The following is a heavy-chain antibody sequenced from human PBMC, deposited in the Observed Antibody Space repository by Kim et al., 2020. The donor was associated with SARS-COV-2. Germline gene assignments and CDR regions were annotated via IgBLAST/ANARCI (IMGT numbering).Heavy chain of an antibody. CDR2: INHSGST. CDR3: ARGFNWNLNWFDP. Sequence: SETLSLTCAVYGGSFSGYYWSWIRQPPGKGLEWIGEINHSGSTNYNPSLKSRVTISVDTSKNQFSLKLSSVTAADTAVYYCARGFNWNLNWFDPWGQGTL. D-gene: IGHD1-20*01. J-gene: IGHJ5*02. CDR1: GGSFSGYY. V-gene: IGHV4-34*01.